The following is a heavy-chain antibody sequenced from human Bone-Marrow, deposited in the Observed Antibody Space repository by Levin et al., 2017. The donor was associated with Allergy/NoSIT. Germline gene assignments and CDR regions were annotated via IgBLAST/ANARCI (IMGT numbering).Heavy chain of an antibody. CDR1: GDSISSYF. J-gene: IGHJ6*02. V-gene: IGHV4-59*01. Sequence: SQTLSLTCTVSGDSISSYFWSWIRQPPGKGLEWIGYISYSGNSKYNPPLKSRVTISVDTSKNQFSLKLRSVTAADTAMYYCARDRVTAADGTYYFYGMDVWGQGTTVTVSS. D-gene: IGHD6-13*01. CDR3: ARDRVTAADGTYYFYGMDV. CDR2: ISYSGNS.